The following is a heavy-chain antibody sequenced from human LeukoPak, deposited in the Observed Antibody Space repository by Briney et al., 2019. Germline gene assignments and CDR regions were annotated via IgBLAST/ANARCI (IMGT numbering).Heavy chain of an antibody. V-gene: IGHV1-18*01. J-gene: IGHJ6*02. Sequence: GASVKVSCKASGYTFTSYGISWVRQAPGQGLEWMGWISAYNGNTNYAQKLQGRVTMTTDTSTSTAYMELRSLRSDDTAVYYCASDPDEDSYYYYGMDVWGQGTTVTVSS. CDR3: ASDPDEDSYYYYGMDV. CDR1: GYTFTSYG. CDR2: ISAYNGNT.